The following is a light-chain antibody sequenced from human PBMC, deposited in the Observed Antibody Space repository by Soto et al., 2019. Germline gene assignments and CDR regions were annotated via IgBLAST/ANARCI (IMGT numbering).Light chain of an antibody. V-gene: IGLV2-14*01. CDR2: EVI. CDR1: SSDVGGYNS. J-gene: IGLJ2*01. Sequence: QSALTQPASVSGSPGQSITISCTGTSSDVGGYNSVSWYQQHPDKAPKLIIYEVINRPSGVSNRFSGSKSGNTASLTTSGLQAEDEADYFCSSYRGSSTLVVIGGGTQLTVL. CDR3: SSYRGSSTLVV.